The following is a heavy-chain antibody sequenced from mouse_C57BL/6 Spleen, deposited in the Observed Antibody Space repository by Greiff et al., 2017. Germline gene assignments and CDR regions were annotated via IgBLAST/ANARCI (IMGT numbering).Heavy chain of an antibody. J-gene: IGHJ4*01. D-gene: IGHD1-1*01. V-gene: IGHV1-69*01. Sequence: QVQLQQPGAELVMPGASVKLSCKASGYTFTSYWMHWVKQRPGQGLEWIGEIDPSDSYTNYNQKFKGKSTLTVDKSSSTAYMQLSSLTSEDSAVYYCATATVVATNAMDYWGQGTSVTVPS. CDR1: GYTFTSYW. CDR2: IDPSDSYT. CDR3: ATATVVATNAMDY.